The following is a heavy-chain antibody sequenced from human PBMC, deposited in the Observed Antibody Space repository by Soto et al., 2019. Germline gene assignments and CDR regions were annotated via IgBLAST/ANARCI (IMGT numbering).Heavy chain of an antibody. CDR2: ISYDGRNK. Sequence: QVLLVESGGGVVQPGRSLRLSCAASGFTFRTYGMHWVRQAPGKGLEWVANISYDGRNKFYADSVKGRFTISRDNSKNTLYLEVNSLRAEDTAVYYCAKLFSTTGFGAFDYWGQGTLVSVSS. D-gene: IGHD3-16*01. CDR3: AKLFSTTGFGAFDY. CDR1: GFTFRTYG. V-gene: IGHV3-30*18. J-gene: IGHJ4*02.